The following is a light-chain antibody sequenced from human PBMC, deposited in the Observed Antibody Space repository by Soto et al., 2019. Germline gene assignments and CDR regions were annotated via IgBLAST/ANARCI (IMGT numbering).Light chain of an antibody. CDR2: EVS. V-gene: IGLV2-23*02. J-gene: IGLJ2*01. CDR1: SSDVGSYNL. CDR3: CSYPGSRHVV. Sequence: QSVLTQPASVSGSPGQSITISCTGTSSDVGSYNLVSWYQQHPGKAPKLMIYEVSKRPSGVSNRFSGSKSGNTASLTISGLQAEDEADYYCCSYPGSRHVVFGGGTKVTVL.